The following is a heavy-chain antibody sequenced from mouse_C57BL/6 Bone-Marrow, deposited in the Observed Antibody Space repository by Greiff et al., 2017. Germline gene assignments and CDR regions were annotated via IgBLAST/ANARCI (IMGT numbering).Heavy chain of an antibody. J-gene: IGHJ1*03. V-gene: IGHV1-50*01. CDR3: ARGGYFDV. Sequence: VQLQQSGAELVKPGASVKLSCKASGYTFTSYWMQWVKQRPGQGLEWIGEIDPSDSYANYNQKFKGKATLTVDTSSSTAYMQLSSLTSEDSAVYYCARGGYFDVWGTGTTVTVSS. CDR1: GYTFTSYW. CDR2: IDPSDSYA.